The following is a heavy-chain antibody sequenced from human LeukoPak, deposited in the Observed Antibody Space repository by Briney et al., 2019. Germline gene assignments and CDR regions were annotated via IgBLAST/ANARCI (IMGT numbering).Heavy chain of an antibody. Sequence: SETLSLTCAVYGGSFSGYYWSWIRQPPGKGLEWIGEINHSGSTNYNPSLKSRVTISVDTSKNQFSLKLSSVTAADTAVYYCARFGSLWLGGDYWGQGTLVTVSS. CDR2: INHSGST. CDR3: ARFGSLWLGGDY. V-gene: IGHV4-34*01. D-gene: IGHD3-10*01. CDR1: GGSFSGYY. J-gene: IGHJ4*02.